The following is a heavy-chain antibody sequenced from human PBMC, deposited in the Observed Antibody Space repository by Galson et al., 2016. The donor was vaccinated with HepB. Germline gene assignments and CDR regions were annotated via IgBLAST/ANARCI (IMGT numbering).Heavy chain of an antibody. Sequence: SLRLSCAASGFNFHNYGIHWVCQAPGKGLEWVAVMWYDGNNKTNSDSAKGRFSISRDNFKNTVYLEMNSLRAEDTAVYYCARDRSAYRRAGDGNDYWGQGTLVTVSS. J-gene: IGHJ4*02. CDR2: MWYDGNNK. CDR1: GFNFHNYG. D-gene: IGHD3-3*01. CDR3: ARDRSAYRRAGDGNDY. V-gene: IGHV3-33*01.